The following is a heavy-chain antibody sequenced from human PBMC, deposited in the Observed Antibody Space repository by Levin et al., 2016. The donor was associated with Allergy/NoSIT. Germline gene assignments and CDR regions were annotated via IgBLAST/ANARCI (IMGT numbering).Heavy chain of an antibody. CDR2: IYYSGST. V-gene: IGHV4-31*02. Sequence: RQAPGKGLEWIGYIYYSGSTYYNPSLKSRVTISVDTSKNQFSLKLSSVTAADTAVYYCARGSTLGAYYYYGMDVWGQGTTVTVSS. J-gene: IGHJ6*02. CDR3: ARGSTLGAYYYYGMDV.